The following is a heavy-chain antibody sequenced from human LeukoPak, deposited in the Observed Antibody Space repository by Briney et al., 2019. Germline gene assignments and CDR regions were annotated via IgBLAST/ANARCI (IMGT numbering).Heavy chain of an antibody. J-gene: IGHJ6*04. Sequence: PGGSLRLSCAASGFTFSSYGMHWVRQAPGKGLEWVAVISYDGSNKYYADSVKGRFTISRDNSKNTLYLQMNSLRAEDTAVYYCAKDQAAVDSSWQVWYYYYGMDVWDKGTTVTVSS. CDR1: GFTFSSYG. V-gene: IGHV3-30*18. CDR3: AKDQAAVDSSWQVWYYYYGMDV. CDR2: ISYDGSNK. D-gene: IGHD6-13*01.